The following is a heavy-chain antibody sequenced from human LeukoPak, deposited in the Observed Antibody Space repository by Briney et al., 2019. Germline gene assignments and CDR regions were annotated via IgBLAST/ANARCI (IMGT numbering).Heavy chain of an antibody. CDR1: GYTFTSYD. Sequence: ASVKVSCKASGYTFTSYDINWVRQATGQGLEWMGWMNPNSGNTGYAQKFQGRVTMTRNTSISTAYMELSSLRSEDTAVYYCATDRGQTDAFDIWGQGTMVTVSS. J-gene: IGHJ3*02. V-gene: IGHV1-8*01. D-gene: IGHD1-1*01. CDR2: MNPNSGNT. CDR3: ATDRGQTDAFDI.